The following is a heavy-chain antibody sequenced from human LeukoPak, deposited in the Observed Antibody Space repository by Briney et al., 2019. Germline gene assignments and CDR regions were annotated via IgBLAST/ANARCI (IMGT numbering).Heavy chain of an antibody. D-gene: IGHD3-3*01. V-gene: IGHV1-69*05. J-gene: IGHJ4*02. Sequence: ASVKVSCKVSGYTLTELSMHWVRQAPGQGLGWMGGIIPIFGTANYAQKFQGRVTITTDESTSTAYMELSSLRSEDTAVYYCAREVFSISTRSYYFDYWGQGTLVTVSS. CDR2: IIPIFGTA. CDR3: AREVFSISTRSYYFDY. CDR1: GYTLTELS.